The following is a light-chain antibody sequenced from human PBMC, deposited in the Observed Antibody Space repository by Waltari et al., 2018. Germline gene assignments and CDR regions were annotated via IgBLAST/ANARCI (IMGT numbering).Light chain of an antibody. Sequence: QSVLTQPPSVSAAPGQRVTISCSGGSSNIGNNYVSWYRQFPGTAPQLLIYENTERPSGMPGRFAGSRSGTSATLDITGLQAGDEAGYYCGTWDSSLSGAVFGGGTHLTVL. CDR1: SSNIGNNY. CDR3: GTWDSSLSGAV. CDR2: ENT. J-gene: IGLJ7*01. V-gene: IGLV1-51*02.